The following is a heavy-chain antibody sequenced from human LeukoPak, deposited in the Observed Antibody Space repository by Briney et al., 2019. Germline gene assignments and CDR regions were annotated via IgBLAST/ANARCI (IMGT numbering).Heavy chain of an antibody. D-gene: IGHD4-23*01. CDR1: GFTFSSYW. J-gene: IGHJ4*02. Sequence: GGSLRLSCAASGFTFSSYWMSWVRQAPGKGLEWVANINQHGTDKYYVDSVRGRFTISRDNAKNSLYLQMNSLRAEDTAVYYCAANGGLFDFWGQGTLVTVSS. V-gene: IGHV3-7*05. CDR3: AANGGLFDF. CDR2: INQHGTDK.